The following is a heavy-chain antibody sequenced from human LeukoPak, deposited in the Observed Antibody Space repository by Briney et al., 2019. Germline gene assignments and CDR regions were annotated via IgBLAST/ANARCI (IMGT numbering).Heavy chain of an antibody. V-gene: IGHV3-30-3*01. CDR1: GFTFSSYA. Sequence: PGGSLRLFCAASGFTFSSYAMHWVRQAPGKGLEWVAVISYDGSNKYYADSVKGRFTISRDNSKNTLYLQMNSLRAEDTAVYYCARDRGSYYVWYYFDYWGQGTLVTVSS. J-gene: IGHJ4*02. CDR2: ISYDGSNK. D-gene: IGHD1-26*01. CDR3: ARDRGSYYVWYYFDY.